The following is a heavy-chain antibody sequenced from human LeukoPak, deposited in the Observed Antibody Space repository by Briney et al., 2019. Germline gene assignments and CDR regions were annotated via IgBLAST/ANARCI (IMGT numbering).Heavy chain of an antibody. J-gene: IGHJ4*02. CDR2: ISWNSGSI. Sequence: PGGSLRLSCAASGFKFDNYAMHWVRQAPGKGLEWVSGISWNSGSIGYADSVKGRFTISRDNAKNSLYLQMNSLRAEDTALYYCAKDNRSWYFHSYYFDYWGQGTLVTVSS. CDR3: AKDNRSWYFHSYYFDY. CDR1: GFKFDNYA. D-gene: IGHD6-13*01. V-gene: IGHV3-9*01.